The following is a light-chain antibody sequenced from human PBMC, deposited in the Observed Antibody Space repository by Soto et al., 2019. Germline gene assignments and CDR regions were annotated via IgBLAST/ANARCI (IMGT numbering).Light chain of an antibody. V-gene: IGKV1-5*03. J-gene: IGKJ4*02. CDR3: QQYNVYSLT. CDR2: KAS. Sequence: DIQMTQSPSTLSASVGDRVTITCRASEGISSWLAWYQQKPGKAPRLLIYKASSLERGVPSRFSGSGSGTEFTLTSSSLQPDDFATYSCQQYNVYSLTFGGGTKVEIK. CDR1: EGISSW.